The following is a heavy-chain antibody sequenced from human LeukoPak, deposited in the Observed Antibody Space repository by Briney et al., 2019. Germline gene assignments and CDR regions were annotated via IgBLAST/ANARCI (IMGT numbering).Heavy chain of an antibody. J-gene: IGHJ4*02. CDR1: GFTFSTYA. Sequence: GGSLRLSCAASGFTFSTYAMHWVRQAPGKGLEWVSIISVSGSFTNYADSVKGRFTISRDNSKNTLYLQMNSLRAEDTAVYYCAKWDTAMIRGFYFDYWGQGTLVTVSS. CDR3: AKWDTAMIRGFYFDY. D-gene: IGHD5-18*01. CDR2: ISVSGSFT. V-gene: IGHV3-23*01.